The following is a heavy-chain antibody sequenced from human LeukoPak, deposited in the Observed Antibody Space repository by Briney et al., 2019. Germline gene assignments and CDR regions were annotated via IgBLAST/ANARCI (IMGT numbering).Heavy chain of an antibody. CDR3: ARTILWFGEFPDAFDI. V-gene: IGHV4-59*01. J-gene: IGHJ3*02. CDR2: IYYSGST. Sequence: SETLSLTRTVSGGSTSSYYWSWIRQPPGKGLEWIGYIYYSGSTNYNPSLKSRVTISVDTSKNQFSLKLSSVTATDMAVYYCARTILWFGEFPDAFDIWGQGTMVTVSS. D-gene: IGHD3-10*01. CDR1: GGSTSSYY.